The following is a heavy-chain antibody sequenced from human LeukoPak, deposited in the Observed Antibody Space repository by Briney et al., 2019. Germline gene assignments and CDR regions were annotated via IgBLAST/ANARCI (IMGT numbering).Heavy chain of an antibody. Sequence: AGGSLRLSCTVSGFTLSSYEMSWIRQAPGKGLEWVSSIDYDGGSGHYADSVKGRFTISRDNSKNTLYLQMNSLRAEDTAVYYCAKDHDCSGGSCPFDPWGQGTLVTVSS. D-gene: IGHD2-15*01. CDR3: AKDHDCSGGSCPFDP. J-gene: IGHJ5*02. CDR1: GFTLSSYE. V-gene: IGHV3-NL1*01. CDR2: IDYDGGSG.